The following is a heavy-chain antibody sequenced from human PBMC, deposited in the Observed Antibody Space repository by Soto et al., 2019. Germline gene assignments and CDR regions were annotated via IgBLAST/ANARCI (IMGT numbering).Heavy chain of an antibody. D-gene: IGHD3-10*01. CDR1: GYTFTSYD. V-gene: IGHV1-8*01. CDR2: MNPNSGNT. Sequence: ASVKVSCKASGYTFTSYDINWVRQATGQGLEWMGWMNPNSGNTGYAQKFQGSVTMTRNTSISTAYMELSSLRSEDTAVYYCARAPPPMVRGVINWFDPWGQGTLVTVSS. J-gene: IGHJ5*02. CDR3: ARAPPPMVRGVINWFDP.